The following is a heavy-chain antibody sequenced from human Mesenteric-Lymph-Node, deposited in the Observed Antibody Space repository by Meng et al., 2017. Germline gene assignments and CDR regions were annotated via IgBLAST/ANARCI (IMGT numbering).Heavy chain of an antibody. CDR3: ATVGDGYIYEARGS. V-gene: IGHV3-7*01. D-gene: IGHD5-18*01. Sequence: GESLKISCAASGFIFSNYCMTWVRQAPGKGLEWVSCTNEDGSQKYSVDSVKGRFTISRDNAKNALYLQMNSLRAEDTAVYYCATVGDGYIYEARGSWGQGTLVTVSS. CDR1: GFIFSNYC. J-gene: IGHJ5*02. CDR2: TNEDGSQK.